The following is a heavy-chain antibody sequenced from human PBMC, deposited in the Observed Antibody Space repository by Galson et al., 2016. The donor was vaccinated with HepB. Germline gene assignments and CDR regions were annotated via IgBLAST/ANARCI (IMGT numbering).Heavy chain of an antibody. CDR1: GFIFRNHQ. J-gene: IGHJ4*02. V-gene: IGHV3-74*01. CDR3: ARDLSGPDH. CDR2: IEGDGTSP. Sequence: SLRLSCAVSGFIFRNHQMHWIRQVPGKGLMWVARIEGDGTSPIYAPSVKGRFTISSDSAESTVYLQMNRLRAEDTALYYCARDLSGPDHWGQGTQVTVSP.